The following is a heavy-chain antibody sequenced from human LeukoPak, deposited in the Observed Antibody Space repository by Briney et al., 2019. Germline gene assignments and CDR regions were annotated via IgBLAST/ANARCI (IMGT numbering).Heavy chain of an antibody. Sequence: GGSLRLSCAASGITFSSYSMNWVRQAPGKGLEWISSISSSSSYIYYADSVKGRFTISKNNTKNSLYQQMNSLSAEDPAVYYCARDRGGITGTTSPYNWFDPWGQGTLVTVSS. CDR3: ARDRGGITGTTSPYNWFDP. V-gene: IGHV3-21*04. CDR2: ISSSSSYI. D-gene: IGHD1-7*01. CDR1: GITFSSYS. J-gene: IGHJ5*02.